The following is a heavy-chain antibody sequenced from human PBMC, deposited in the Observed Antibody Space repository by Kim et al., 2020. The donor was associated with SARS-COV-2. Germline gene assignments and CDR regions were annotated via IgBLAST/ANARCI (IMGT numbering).Heavy chain of an antibody. Sequence: GGSLRLSCAASGFTVSSNYMSWVRQAPGKGLEWVSVIYSGGSTYYADSVKGRFTISRDNSKNTLYLQMNSLRAEDTAVYYCARERHSSGWYPDDAFDIWGQGTMVTVSS. V-gene: IGHV3-66*02. D-gene: IGHD6-19*01. J-gene: IGHJ3*02. CDR1: GFTVSSNY. CDR2: IYSGGST. CDR3: ARERHSSGWYPDDAFDI.